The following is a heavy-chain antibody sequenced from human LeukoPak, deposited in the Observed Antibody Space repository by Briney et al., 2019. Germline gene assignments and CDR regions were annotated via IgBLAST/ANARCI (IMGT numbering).Heavy chain of an antibody. V-gene: IGHV3-30*02. Sequence: GGSLRLYCAASGFTFSSYGMHWVRQAPGKGLEWVAFIRYDGSNKYYADSVKGRFTISRDNSKNTLYLQMNSLRAEDTAVYYCAKDIVLMVYAISSFDYWGQGTLVTVSS. CDR2: IRYDGSNK. D-gene: IGHD2-8*01. CDR1: GFTFSSYG. CDR3: AKDIVLMVYAISSFDY. J-gene: IGHJ4*02.